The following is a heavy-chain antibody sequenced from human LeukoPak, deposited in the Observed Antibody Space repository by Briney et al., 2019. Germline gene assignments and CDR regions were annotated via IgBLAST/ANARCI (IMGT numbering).Heavy chain of an antibody. CDR2: IYTSGST. CDR1: GGSISSGSYY. J-gene: IGHJ5*02. CDR3: AGDIVVVPAAQPNWFDP. D-gene: IGHD2-2*01. Sequence: PSQTLSLTCTVSGGSISSGSYYWSWIRQPAGKGLEWIGRIYTSGSTNYNPSLKSRVTISVDTSKNQFSLKLSSVTAADTAVYYCAGDIVVVPAAQPNWFDPWGQGTLVTVSS. V-gene: IGHV4-61*02.